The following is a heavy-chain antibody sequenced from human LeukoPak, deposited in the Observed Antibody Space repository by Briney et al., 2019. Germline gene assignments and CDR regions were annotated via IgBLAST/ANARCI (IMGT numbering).Heavy chain of an antibody. CDR3: AKTPTALVRGGYYFDS. J-gene: IGHJ4*02. Sequence: PSETLSLTCAVYGGSFSDYYWNWIRQPPGKGLEWIGEINHSGSTNYNPSLKTQVTISVDTSKNQFSLKLNSVTAADTAVYFCAKTPTALVRGGYYFDSGGQGTLVTVSS. D-gene: IGHD6-6*01. CDR2: INHSGST. CDR1: GGSFSDYY. V-gene: IGHV4-34*01.